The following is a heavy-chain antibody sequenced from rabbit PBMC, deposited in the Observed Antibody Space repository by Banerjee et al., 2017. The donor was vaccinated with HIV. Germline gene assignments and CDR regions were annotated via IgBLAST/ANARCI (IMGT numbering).Heavy chain of an antibody. J-gene: IGHJ3*01. CDR2: IYTGSSGST. V-gene: IGHV1S45*01. Sequence: QEQLVEYGGDLVQPEGSLTLTCKASGLDFSSSYWICWVRQAPGKGLEWIACIYTGSSGSTYYASWAKGRFTISKASSTTVTLQMTSLTAADTATYFCASSGYAEYGYAFGLWGQGTLVTVS. CDR3: ASSGYAEYGYAFGL. D-gene: IGHD6-1*01. CDR1: GLDFSSSYW.